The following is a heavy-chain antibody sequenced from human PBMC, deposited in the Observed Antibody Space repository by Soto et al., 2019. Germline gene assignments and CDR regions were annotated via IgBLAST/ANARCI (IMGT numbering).Heavy chain of an antibody. CDR3: ARVRQGCSANNCYFDP. CDR2: VHISGHS. Sequence: SETLSLTCTLSGGSVRAPDWWNWVRQSTDKGLEWIAEVHISGHSNYNPSLRSRVSVSIDSSKNQFYLNLNSVTAADTAIYYCARVRQGCSANNCYFDPWGQGTQVTVSS. V-gene: IGHV4-4*02. J-gene: IGHJ5*01. CDR1: GGSVRAPDW. D-gene: IGHD1-1*01.